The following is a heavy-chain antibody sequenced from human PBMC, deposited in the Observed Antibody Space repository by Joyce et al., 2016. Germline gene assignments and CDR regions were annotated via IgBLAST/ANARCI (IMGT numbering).Heavy chain of an antibody. D-gene: IGHD3-3*01. CDR2: SRNKDNHYTT. CDR1: GFTFSDHY. CDR3: VRSATYQQTYYFDF. Sequence: EVQLVESGGGLVQPGGSLRLSCAASGFTFSDHYMDWVRQAPGRVLGWIGRSRNKDNHYTTQYADSVEGRVTISREESKNSLSLHMSSLTVGDTAVYFCVRSATYQQTYYFDFWGQGTLVTVSS. V-gene: IGHV3-72*01. J-gene: IGHJ4*02.